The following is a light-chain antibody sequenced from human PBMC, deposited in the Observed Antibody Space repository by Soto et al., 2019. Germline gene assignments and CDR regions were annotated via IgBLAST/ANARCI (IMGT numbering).Light chain of an antibody. CDR1: QSLAYSDGNTY. CDR3: MQNTHCPPIT. J-gene: IGKJ5*01. CDR2: GVS. Sequence: DVVMTQSPLSLSVTLGQPASISCRSSQSLAYSDGNTYLSWIHQRPGQSPRRLIYGVSNRDSGVPDRFSGSGSGTDFTLQISSVEAEDVGVYYCMQNTHCPPITLGPGTRLEIK. V-gene: IGKV2-30*01.